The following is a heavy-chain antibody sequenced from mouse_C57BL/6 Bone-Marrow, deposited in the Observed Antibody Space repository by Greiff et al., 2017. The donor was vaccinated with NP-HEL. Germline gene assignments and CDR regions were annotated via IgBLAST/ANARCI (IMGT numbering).Heavy chain of an antibody. CDR3: AIKGGYGNYWYFDV. Sequence: QVQLQQPGAELVKPGASVKVSCKASGYTFTSYWMHWVKQRPGQGLEWIGRIHPSDSDTNYNQKFKGKATLTVDKSSSTAYMQISSLTSEDSAVYYCAIKGGYGNYWYFDVWGTGTTVTVSS. V-gene: IGHV1-74*01. D-gene: IGHD2-1*01. CDR2: IHPSDSDT. J-gene: IGHJ1*03. CDR1: GYTFTSYW.